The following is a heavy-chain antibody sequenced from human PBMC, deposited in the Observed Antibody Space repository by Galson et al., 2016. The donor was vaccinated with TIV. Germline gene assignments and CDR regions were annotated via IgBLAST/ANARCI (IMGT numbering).Heavy chain of an antibody. D-gene: IGHD4-23*01. Sequence: SLRLSCAASGFTFNNYVMHWVRQAPGKGLEWVSGISGSGGIAYIAESVKGRFAISRDNSRDTLYLQLNSLRAEDTAVYYCAKRRNYGGDALESWGQGTMVTVSS. CDR3: AKRRNYGGDALES. J-gene: IGHJ3*02. CDR1: GFTFNNYV. CDR2: ISGSGGIA. V-gene: IGHV3-23*01.